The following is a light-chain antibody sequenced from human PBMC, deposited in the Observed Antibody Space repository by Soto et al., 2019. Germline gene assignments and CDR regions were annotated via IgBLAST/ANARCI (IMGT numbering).Light chain of an antibody. CDR2: GAS. CDR3: QQYGSSTFT. V-gene: IGKV3-20*01. J-gene: IGKJ3*01. Sequence: EVVLTQSPGTLSLSPGERATLSCRASQSVRSSYVAWYQQKPGQAPRLLIYGASSSATGIPDRFSGSGSGTDFTLTISRLEPEDCAVYYCQQYGSSTFTFGPGTTVDIK. CDR1: QSVRSSY.